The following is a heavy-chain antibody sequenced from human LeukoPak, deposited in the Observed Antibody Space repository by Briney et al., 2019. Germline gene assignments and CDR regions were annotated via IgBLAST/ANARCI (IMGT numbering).Heavy chain of an antibody. Sequence: KPSETLSLTCTVSGGSISSIIYYWGGIRQPPGKGLDWFGSIYYSGSTYYNPSLKSRVTISVDTSKNQFSLKLSSVTAADTAVYYCARVSSITGTPWFDPWGQGTLVTVSS. CDR2: IYYSGST. J-gene: IGHJ5*02. CDR3: ARVSSITGTPWFDP. CDR1: GGSISSIIYY. V-gene: IGHV4-39*07. D-gene: IGHD1-20*01.